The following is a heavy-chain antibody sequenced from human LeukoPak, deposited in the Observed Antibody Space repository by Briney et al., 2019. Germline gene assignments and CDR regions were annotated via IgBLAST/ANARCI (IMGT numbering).Heavy chain of an antibody. Sequence: GGSLRLSCAASGFTVSGNYMSWVRQAPGKGLEWVSVIYSGGSTYYADSVKGRFTISRDNSKNTLYLQMNSLRAEDTAVYYCARMYDSSGYYYYYYYMDVWGKGTTVTISS. D-gene: IGHD3-22*01. CDR3: ARMYDSSGYYYYYYYMDV. J-gene: IGHJ6*03. CDR1: GFTVSGNY. V-gene: IGHV3-53*01. CDR2: IYSGGST.